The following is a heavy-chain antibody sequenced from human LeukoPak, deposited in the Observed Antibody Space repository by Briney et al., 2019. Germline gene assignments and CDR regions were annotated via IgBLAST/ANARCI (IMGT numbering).Heavy chain of an antibody. D-gene: IGHD1-26*01. V-gene: IGHV3-7*01. J-gene: IGHJ4*02. Sequence: PGGSLRLSCAASGFTFSSYWMHWVRQTPEKGLEWVANINQDGSEKNYVDSVKGRFTISRDNAKNSLYLQMNSLRAEDTAVYYCASAAGWESAYWGQGTLVTVSS. CDR2: INQDGSEK. CDR1: GFTFSSYW. CDR3: ASAAGWESAY.